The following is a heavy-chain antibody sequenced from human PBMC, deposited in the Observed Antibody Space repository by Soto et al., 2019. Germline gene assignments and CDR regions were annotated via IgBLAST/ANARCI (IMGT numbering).Heavy chain of an antibody. Sequence: SETLSLTCAVYGGSFSGYYWSWIRQPPGKGLEWIGEINHSGSTNYNPSLKSRVTISVDTSKNQFSLKLSSVTAADTAVYYCAYPRGVTRKYFHHWGQGTLATVSS. J-gene: IGHJ1*01. V-gene: IGHV4-34*01. CDR1: GGSFSGYY. CDR3: AYPRGVTRKYFHH. D-gene: IGHD2-21*02. CDR2: INHSGST.